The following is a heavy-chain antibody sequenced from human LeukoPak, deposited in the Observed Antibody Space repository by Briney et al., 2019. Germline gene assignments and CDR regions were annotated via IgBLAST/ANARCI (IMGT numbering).Heavy chain of an antibody. V-gene: IGHV3-23*01. CDR2: MTTNTGT. D-gene: IGHD1-26*01. J-gene: IGHJ4*02. CDR1: GFTLSNYA. CDR3: AKDVGTTSDYFDY. Sequence: GGSLRLSCAASGFTLSNYAMSWVRQAPGKGREWVSTMTTNTGTYYADSVKGRFSISRETSKNTLYLQMNSLRGDDTAVYYCAKDVGTTSDYFDYWGQGTLVTVSS.